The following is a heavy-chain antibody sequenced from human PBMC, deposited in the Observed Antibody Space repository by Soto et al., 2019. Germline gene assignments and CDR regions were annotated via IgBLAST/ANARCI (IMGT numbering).Heavy chain of an antibody. D-gene: IGHD3-10*01. Sequence: SLKISCAASGFTFDDYAMHWVRQAPGKGLEWVSGISWNSGSIGYADSVKGRFTISRDNAKNSLYRQMNSLRAEDTALYYCAKDSAYSYGSGSYYAFDIWGQGTMVTVSS. CDR1: GFTFDDYA. J-gene: IGHJ3*02. CDR3: AKDSAYSYGSGSYYAFDI. V-gene: IGHV3-9*01. CDR2: ISWNSGSI.